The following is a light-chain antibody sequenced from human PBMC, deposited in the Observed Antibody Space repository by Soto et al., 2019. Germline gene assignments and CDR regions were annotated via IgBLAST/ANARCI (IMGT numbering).Light chain of an antibody. CDR3: QQYNSWVT. Sequence: EIERTQSPDNLSVSPGESATLSCRASQSVSTNLAWYQQKPGQAPRLLIYGASTRATGTPARFSGSGSGTEFTLTISSLQSEDFAVYYCQQYNSWVTFGGGTRLEIK. V-gene: IGKV3D-15*01. CDR1: QSVSTN. J-gene: IGKJ5*01. CDR2: GAS.